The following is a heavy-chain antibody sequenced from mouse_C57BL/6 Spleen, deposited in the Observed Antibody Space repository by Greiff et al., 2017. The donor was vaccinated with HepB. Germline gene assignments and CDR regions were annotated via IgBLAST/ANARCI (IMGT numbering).Heavy chain of an antibody. CDR2: IDPSDSYT. J-gene: IGHJ4*01. V-gene: IGHV1-69*01. CDR1: GYTFTSYW. CDR3: ARRGGKDYAMDY. D-gene: IGHD1-1*02. Sequence: VQLQQPGAELVMPGASVKLSCKASGYTFTSYWMHWVKQRPGQGLEWIGEIDPSDSYTNYNQKFKGKSTLTVDKSSSTAYMQLSSLTSEDSAVYYCARRGGKDYAMDYWGQGTSVTVSS.